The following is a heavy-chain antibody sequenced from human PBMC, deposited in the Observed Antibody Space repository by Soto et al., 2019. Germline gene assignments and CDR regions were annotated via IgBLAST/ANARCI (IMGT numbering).Heavy chain of an antibody. Sequence: SETLSLTCAVYGGSFSGYYWSWIRQPPGKGLEWIGEINHSGSTNYNPSLKSRVTISVDTSKNQFSLKLSSVTAADTAVYYCARRVMTTVTTLFDPWGQGTLVTVSS. D-gene: IGHD4-17*01. V-gene: IGHV4-34*01. CDR2: INHSGST. CDR3: ARRVMTTVTTLFDP. J-gene: IGHJ5*02. CDR1: GGSFSGYY.